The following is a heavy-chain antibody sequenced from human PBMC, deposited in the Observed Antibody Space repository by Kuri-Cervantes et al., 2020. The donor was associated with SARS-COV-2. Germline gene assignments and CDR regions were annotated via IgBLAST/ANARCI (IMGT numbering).Heavy chain of an antibody. J-gene: IGHJ5*02. Sequence: GGSLRLSCAASGFTFSSYWMSWVRQAPGKGLEWVANIKQDGSEKYYVDSVKGRFTISRDNAKNSLYLQMNSLRAEDTAVYYCAKTNTIFGVVSWFDPWGQGTLVTVSS. D-gene: IGHD3-3*01. CDR1: GFTFSSYW. CDR2: IKQDGSEK. CDR3: AKTNTIFGVVSWFDP. V-gene: IGHV3-7*01.